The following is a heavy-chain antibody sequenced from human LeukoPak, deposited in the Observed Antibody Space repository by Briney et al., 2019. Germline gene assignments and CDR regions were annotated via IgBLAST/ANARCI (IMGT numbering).Heavy chain of an antibody. J-gene: IGHJ5*02. V-gene: IGHV3-7*01. CDR2: IKSDGSEK. CDR3: ARDAGNSGYGCDL. CDR1: GFTFSSYW. D-gene: IGHD5-12*01. Sequence: PGGSLRLSCAVSGFTFSSYWMSWVRQDPGKGLEWVANIKSDGSEKYYVDSVKGRFTISRDNARNLMYLQMNNLRGEDTAIYYCARDAGNSGYGCDLWGQGTLVTVSS.